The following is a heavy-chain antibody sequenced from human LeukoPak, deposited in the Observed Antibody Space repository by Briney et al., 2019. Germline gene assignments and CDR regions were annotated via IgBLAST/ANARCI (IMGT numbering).Heavy chain of an antibody. CDR1: GYTFSDYY. Sequence: ASVKVSCKASGYTFSDYYLHWVRQAPGQGLEWMGWINPNSSGTNYAQKFQGRVTMTRDTSISTAYMELNRLTSDDTAVYYCARDDTDSPLHYWGQGSLVTVSS. CDR3: ARDDTDSPLHY. D-gene: IGHD2-2*02. J-gene: IGHJ4*02. CDR2: INPNSSGT. V-gene: IGHV1-2*02.